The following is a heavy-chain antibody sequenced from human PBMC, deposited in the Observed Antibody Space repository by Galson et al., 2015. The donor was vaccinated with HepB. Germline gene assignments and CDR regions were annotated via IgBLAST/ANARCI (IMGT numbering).Heavy chain of an antibody. CDR2: IYWDDDK. D-gene: IGHD3-9*01. V-gene: IGHV2-5*02. Sequence: PALVKPTQTLTLTCTFSGFSLSTSGVGVGWIRQPPGKALEWLALIYWDDDKRYSPSLKSRLTITKDTSKNQVVLTMTNMDPVDTATYYCAHFNYDILTGYSTGFDPWGQGTLVTVSS. CDR1: GFSLSTSGVG. J-gene: IGHJ5*02. CDR3: AHFNYDILTGYSTGFDP.